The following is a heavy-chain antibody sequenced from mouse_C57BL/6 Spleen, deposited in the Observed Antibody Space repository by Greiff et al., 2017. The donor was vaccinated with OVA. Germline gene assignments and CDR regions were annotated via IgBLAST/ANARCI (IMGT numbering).Heavy chain of an antibody. CDR2: INPNNGGT. CDR1: GYTFTDYY. D-gene: IGHD1-1*01. Sequence: EVQLQQSGPELVKPGASVKISCKASGYTFTDYYMNWVKQSHGKSLEWIGDINPNNGGTSYNQKFKGKATLTVDKSSSTAYMELRSLTSEDSAVYYCARYGTTVTLFDYWGQGTTLTVSS. CDR3: ARYGTTVTLFDY. J-gene: IGHJ2*01. V-gene: IGHV1-26*01.